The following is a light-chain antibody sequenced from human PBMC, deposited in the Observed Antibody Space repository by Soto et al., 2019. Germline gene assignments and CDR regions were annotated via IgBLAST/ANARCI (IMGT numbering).Light chain of an antibody. J-gene: IGKJ2*01. CDR3: QQYGSSPPYT. Sequence: EIVLTQSPGTLSLSPGERATLSCRASQSVGSNYLAWYQQKPSQAPRLLIYGASSRASGIPDRFSGSGSGTDFTLTISRLEPEDFAVYYCQQYGSSPPYTFGQGTKLEIK. V-gene: IGKV3-20*01. CDR1: QSVGSNY. CDR2: GAS.